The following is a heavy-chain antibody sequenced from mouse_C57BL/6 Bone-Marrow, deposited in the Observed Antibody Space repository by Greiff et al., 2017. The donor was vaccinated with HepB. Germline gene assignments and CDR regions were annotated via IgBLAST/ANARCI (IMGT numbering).Heavy chain of an antibody. CDR2: IYPSDGST. CDR1: GYTFTDHT. J-gene: IGHJ4*01. CDR3: ARSVDYYARYY. V-gene: IGHV1-78*01. Sequence: QVQLQQSAAELVKPGASVKISCKVSGYTFTDHTIHWMKQRPEQGLEWIGYIYPSDGSTKYNEKFKGKATLTADKSSSTAYMHLNSLTSEDSAVYFGARSVDYYARYYWGRGTSVTVSS.